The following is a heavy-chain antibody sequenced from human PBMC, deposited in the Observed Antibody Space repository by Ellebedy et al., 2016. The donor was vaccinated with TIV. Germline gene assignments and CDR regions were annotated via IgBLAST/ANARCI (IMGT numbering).Heavy chain of an antibody. CDR2: IYSGGST. J-gene: IGHJ6*02. V-gene: IGHV3-53*01. D-gene: IGHD3-3*01. Sequence: GESLKISCAASGFTVSSNYMNWVRQAPRKGLEWVSVIYSGGSTYYADSVKGRFTISRDNSKNTLYLQMNSLRAEDTAVYYCARDWLGDFWSGYFEGIRYGMDVWGQGTTVTVSS. CDR1: GFTVSSNY. CDR3: ARDWLGDFWSGYFEGIRYGMDV.